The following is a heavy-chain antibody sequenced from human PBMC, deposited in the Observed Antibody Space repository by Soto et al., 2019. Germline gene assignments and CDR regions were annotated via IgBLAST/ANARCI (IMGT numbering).Heavy chain of an antibody. J-gene: IGHJ4*02. V-gene: IGHV1-69*06. CDR2: IVGVSGER. Sequence: QVRLVQSEAEVKKPRSSVEVSCKASGVTFTTYAYNWVRQAPGRGLEWVGVIVGVSGERRYAPHFQDRVTITADRSTGSTFLALSRLTSEDTAVYYCAILPQSGTYFKYDFWGQGTEVTVSS. CDR1: GVTFTTYA. CDR3: AILPQSGTYFKYDF. D-gene: IGHD6-25*01.